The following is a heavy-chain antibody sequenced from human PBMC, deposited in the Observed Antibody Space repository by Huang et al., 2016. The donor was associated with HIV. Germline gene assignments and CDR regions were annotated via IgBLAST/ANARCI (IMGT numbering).Heavy chain of an antibody. D-gene: IGHD3-3*01. V-gene: IGHV3-30*03. Sequence: QILLIESGGGVVQPGRSLRLSCAASGFTFSSYGMHWVRQAPGKGLEWVAVISYDEDNKDYAYSVRGRFTISRDNSKNTLYLQMNSLRIEDTAVYYCARGPIRFLAWLLNFDYWGQGALVTVSS. CDR1: GFTFSSYG. CDR2: ISYDEDNK. J-gene: IGHJ4*02. CDR3: ARGPIRFLAWLLNFDY.